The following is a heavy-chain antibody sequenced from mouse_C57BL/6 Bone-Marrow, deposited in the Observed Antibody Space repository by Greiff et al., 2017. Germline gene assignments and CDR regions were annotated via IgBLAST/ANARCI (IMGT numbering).Heavy chain of an antibody. V-gene: IGHV1-69*01. J-gene: IGHJ1*03. CDR3: AVPIYYDFYRYFDV. CDR1: GYTFTSYW. D-gene: IGHD2-4*01. Sequence: VQLQQSGAELVMPGASVKLSCKASGYTFTSYWMHWVKQRPGQGLEWIGEIDPSDSYTNYNQKFKGKSTLTVDKSSSTAYMQLSSLTSEDSAVYYCAVPIYYDFYRYFDVWGTGTTVTVSS. CDR2: IDPSDSYT.